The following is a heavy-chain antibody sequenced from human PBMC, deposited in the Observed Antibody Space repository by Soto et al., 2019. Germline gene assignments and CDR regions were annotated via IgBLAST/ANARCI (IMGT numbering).Heavy chain of an antibody. V-gene: IGHV1-3*01. CDR3: ARWDSSGYYYYYGMDV. J-gene: IGHJ6*02. CDR2: INAGNGNT. CDR1: GYTFTSYA. D-gene: IGHD3-22*01. Sequence: GASVKVSCKASGYTFTSYAMHWVRQAPGQRLEWMGWINAGNGNTKYSQKFQGRVTITRDTSASTAYMELSSLRSEDTAVYYCARWDSSGYYYYYGMDVWGQGTTVTVSS.